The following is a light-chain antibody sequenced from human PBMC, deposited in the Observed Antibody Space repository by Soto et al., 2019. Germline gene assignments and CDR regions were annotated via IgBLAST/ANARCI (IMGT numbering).Light chain of an antibody. V-gene: IGKV3-20*01. Sequence: EIVLTQSPGTLSLSPGERATLSCRASQSVSSNHLAWYQQKAGQAPRLLIYGVSTRATGIPDRFSGSGSGTDFTLTISSLEPEDFAVFYCQQYGNSPRTFGQGTKVEVK. J-gene: IGKJ1*01. CDR3: QQYGNSPRT. CDR1: QSVSSNH. CDR2: GVS.